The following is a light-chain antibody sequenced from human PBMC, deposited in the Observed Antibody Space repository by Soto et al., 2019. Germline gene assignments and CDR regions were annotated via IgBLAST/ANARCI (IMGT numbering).Light chain of an antibody. J-gene: IGKJ1*01. V-gene: IGKV3-15*01. CDR1: QSVSSK. Sequence: IVMTQSPATLSVSPGERATLSCRASQSVSSKLAWYQQRPGQAPRLLIYGASTSATGIPARFRASGSGTEFTLTISSLQSEDFAVYYCQQYNNWPRTFCQGTKVDIK. CDR3: QQYNNWPRT. CDR2: GAS.